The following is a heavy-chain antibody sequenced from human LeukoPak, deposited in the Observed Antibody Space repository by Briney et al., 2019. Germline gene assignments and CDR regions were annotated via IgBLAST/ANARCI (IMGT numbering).Heavy chain of an antibody. CDR1: GYTFTSYA. D-gene: IGHD5-18*01. Sequence: GVSVKVSCKASGYTFTSYAMHWVRQAPGQRLEWMGWINAGNGNTKYSQKFQGRVTITRDTSASTANMELSSLRSEDTAVYYCARDQVQLRPGTLDYWGQGTPITVSS. CDR3: ARDQVQLRPGTLDY. J-gene: IGHJ4*02. V-gene: IGHV1-3*01. CDR2: INAGNGNT.